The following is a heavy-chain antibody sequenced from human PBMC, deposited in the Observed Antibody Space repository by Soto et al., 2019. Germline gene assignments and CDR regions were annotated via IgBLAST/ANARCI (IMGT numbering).Heavy chain of an antibody. J-gene: IGHJ3*02. Sequence: GGSLRLSCAASGFTVSSNYMSWVRQAPGKGLERVSVIYSGGSTYYADSVKGRFTISRHNSKNTLYLQMNSLRAEDTAVYYCASRYCSSTSCYVGGHRAFDIWGQGTMVTVSS. CDR3: ASRYCSSTSCYVGGHRAFDI. D-gene: IGHD2-2*01. V-gene: IGHV3-53*04. CDR1: GFTVSSNY. CDR2: IYSGGST.